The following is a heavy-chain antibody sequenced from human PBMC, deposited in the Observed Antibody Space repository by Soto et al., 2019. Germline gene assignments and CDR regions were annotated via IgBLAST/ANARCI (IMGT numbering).Heavy chain of an antibody. CDR3: AGYDFWSGYYTNY. Sequence: SETLSLTCAVYGGSFSGYYWSWIRQPPGKGLEWIGEINHSGSTNYNPSLKSRVTISVDTSKNQFSLKLSSVTAADTAVYYCAGYDFWSGYYTNYWGQGTLVTVSS. CDR1: GGSFSGYY. CDR2: INHSGST. D-gene: IGHD3-3*01. V-gene: IGHV4-34*01. J-gene: IGHJ4*02.